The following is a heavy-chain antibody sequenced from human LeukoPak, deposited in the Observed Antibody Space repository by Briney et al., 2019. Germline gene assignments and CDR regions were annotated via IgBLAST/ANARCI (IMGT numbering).Heavy chain of an antibody. V-gene: IGHV3-30*04. J-gene: IGHJ4*02. CDR2: ISYDGSNK. Sequence: PGRSLRLSCAASGFTFSSYAMHWVRQAPGKGLEWVAVISYDGSNKYYADSVKGRFTISRDNSKNTLYLQMNSLRAEDTAVYYCARDESTVVTGYFDYWGQGTLVTVSS. CDR3: ARDESTVVTGYFDY. CDR1: GFTFSSYA. D-gene: IGHD4-23*01.